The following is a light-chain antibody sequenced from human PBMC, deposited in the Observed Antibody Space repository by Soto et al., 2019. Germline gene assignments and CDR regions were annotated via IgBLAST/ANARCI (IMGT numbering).Light chain of an antibody. V-gene: IGKV1-9*01. CDR3: LQLDSYPRT. CDR1: QDISDY. J-gene: IGKJ1*01. Sequence: DIQLTQSPSFLSASVLDRVTITCRASQDISDYLAWHQQKPGKAPNLLIYEASTLQSGVPSRFSGSGSGTEFTLSVSSLQPEDFATYYCLQLDSYPRTFGQGTKVDIK. CDR2: EAS.